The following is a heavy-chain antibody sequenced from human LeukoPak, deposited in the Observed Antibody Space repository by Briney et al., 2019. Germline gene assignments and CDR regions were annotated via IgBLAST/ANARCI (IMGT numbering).Heavy chain of an antibody. D-gene: IGHD4-11*01. V-gene: IGHV3-30-3*01. Sequence: GGSLRLSCAASGFTFSSHAMHWVRQAPGKGLEWVTLISHDGSNKYYADSVKGRFTISRDNSKSTVYLQMNSLRAEDTAVYYCARDGTVTYYFDYWGQGTLVTV. CDR3: ARDGTVTYYFDY. CDR1: GFTFSSHA. J-gene: IGHJ4*02. CDR2: ISHDGSNK.